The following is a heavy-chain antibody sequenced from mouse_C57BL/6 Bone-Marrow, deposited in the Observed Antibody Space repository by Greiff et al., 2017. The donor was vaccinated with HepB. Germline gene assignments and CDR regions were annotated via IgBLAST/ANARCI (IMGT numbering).Heavy chain of an antibody. CDR1: GYSITSGYY. J-gene: IGHJ2*01. CDR3: ARDRGGTRGNYFDY. V-gene: IGHV3-6*01. CDR2: ISYDGSN. D-gene: IGHD4-1*01. Sequence: DVKLQESGPGLVKPSQSLSLTCSVTGYSITSGYYWNWIRQFPGNKLEWMGYISYDGSNNYNPSLKNRISITRDTSKNQFFLKLNSVTTEDTATYYCARDRGGTRGNYFDYWGQGTTLTVSS.